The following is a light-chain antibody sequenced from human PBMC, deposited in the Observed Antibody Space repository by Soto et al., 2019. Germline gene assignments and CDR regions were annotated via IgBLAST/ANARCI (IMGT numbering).Light chain of an antibody. Sequence: ETVLTQSPGTLSLSPGEGVTLSCRASQSVDSRYLAWYQQKPGQAPRLLISATSTRASGIPDRFSGSRSGTDFTLTISRLEPDDFAVYYCQQYATAPYTFGQGTTLEFK. CDR2: ATS. J-gene: IGKJ2*01. V-gene: IGKV3-20*01. CDR1: QSVDSRY. CDR3: QQYATAPYT.